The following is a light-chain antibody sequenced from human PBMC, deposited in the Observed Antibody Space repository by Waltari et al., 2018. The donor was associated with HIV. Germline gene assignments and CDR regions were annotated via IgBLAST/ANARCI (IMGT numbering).Light chain of an antibody. CDR3: QQYYNNPWT. CDR1: HSVLHIPSNKNY. V-gene: IGKV4-1*01. CDR2: WAS. Sequence: DFVVTQSPDSLAVSLGERQSFNCSTLHSVLHIPSNKNYLAWYQQRPGQPPTLLIYWASIRESGVPDRFSGSGSGTDFTLTISRLQAEDVAVYYCQQYYNNPWTFGQGTKVEIK. J-gene: IGKJ1*01.